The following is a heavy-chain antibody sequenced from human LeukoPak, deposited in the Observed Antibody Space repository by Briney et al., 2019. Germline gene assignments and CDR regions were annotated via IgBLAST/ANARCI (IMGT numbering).Heavy chain of an antibody. V-gene: IGHV1-69*13. Sequence: ASVKVSCKASGSTFSSYAISWVRQAPGQGLEWVGGIVPIFGTANYAQKFQGRVTITADESTSTAYMELSSLRSEDTAVYYCASDGGYSYGSTGAYWGQGTLVTVSS. J-gene: IGHJ4*02. CDR2: IVPIFGTA. CDR3: ASDGGYSYGSTGAY. CDR1: GSTFSSYA. D-gene: IGHD5-18*01.